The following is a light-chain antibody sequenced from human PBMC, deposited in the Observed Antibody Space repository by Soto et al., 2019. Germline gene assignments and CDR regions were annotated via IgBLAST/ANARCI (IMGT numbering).Light chain of an antibody. CDR2: GAS. Sequence: IVLTQSPGTLSLSPGEIATLSFRASQSVSNNYLAWYQQKPGQAPRLLIYGASNRATGIPDRFSGSGSGTDFTLTISRLEPEDFAVYYCQQYGSSPVTFGGGTKVDIK. CDR1: QSVSNNY. J-gene: IGKJ4*01. CDR3: QQYGSSPVT. V-gene: IGKV3-20*01.